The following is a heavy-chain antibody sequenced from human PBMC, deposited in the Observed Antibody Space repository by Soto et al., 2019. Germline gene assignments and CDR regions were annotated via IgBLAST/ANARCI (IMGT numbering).Heavy chain of an antibody. CDR2: IYYSGST. D-gene: IGHD4-4*01. J-gene: IGHJ5*02. CDR1: DGSISSYY. V-gene: IGHV4-59*01. Sequence: SETLSLTCTVADGSISSYYWSWILQPPGKGLEWIGYIYYSGSTNYNPSLKSRVTISVDTSKNQFSLKLSSVTAADTAVYYCARGDYYSKVLQFDPWGKGTLVTVSS. CDR3: ARGDYYSKVLQFDP.